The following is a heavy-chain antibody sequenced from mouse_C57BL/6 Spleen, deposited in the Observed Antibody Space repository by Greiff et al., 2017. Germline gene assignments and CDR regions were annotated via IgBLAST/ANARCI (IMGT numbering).Heavy chain of an antibody. D-gene: IGHD2-12*01. J-gene: IGHJ4*01. CDR3: ARRYDSCHYAMDY. V-gene: IGHV1-69*01. Sequence: QVQLQPPGAELVLPGASVKLSCKASGYTFTSYWMHWVKQRPGQGLEWIGEIDPSDSYTNYTQKFKGKSTLTVDKSYSTAYMQLSSLTSEDSAVYYCARRYDSCHYAMDYWGQGTSVTVSS. CDR1: GYTFTSYW. CDR2: IDPSDSYT.